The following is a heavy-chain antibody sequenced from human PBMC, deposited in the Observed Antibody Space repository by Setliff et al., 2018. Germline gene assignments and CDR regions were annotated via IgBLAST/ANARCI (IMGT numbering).Heavy chain of an antibody. J-gene: IGHJ3*02. CDR2: INGASGNT. V-gene: IGHV1-3*01. CDR1: GYSLSAYV. CDR3: ARGFYYYGSSRWDVFGI. D-gene: IGHD3-22*01. Sequence: GASVKVSCKASGYSLSAYVMHWVRQAPGQRLEWMGWINGASGNTKYSQKFQGRVTITRDTSASTAHMELSSLRSEDTAVYYCARGFYYYGSSRWDVFGIWGQGTMVTVSS.